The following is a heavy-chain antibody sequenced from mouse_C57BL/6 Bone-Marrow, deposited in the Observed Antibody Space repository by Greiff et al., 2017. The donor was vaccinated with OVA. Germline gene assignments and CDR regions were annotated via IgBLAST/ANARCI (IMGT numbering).Heavy chain of an antibody. CDR2: IDPSDSYT. J-gene: IGHJ4*01. CDR1: GYTFTSYW. D-gene: IGHD2-3*01. CDR3: ARYDPPYAMDY. V-gene: IGHV1-59*01. Sequence: VKLQQPGAELVRPGTSVKLSCKASGYTFTSYWLHWVKQRPGQGLEWIGVIDPSDSYTNYNQKFKGKATLTVDTSSSTAYMQLSSLTSEDSAVYYCARYDPPYAMDYWGQGTSVTVSS.